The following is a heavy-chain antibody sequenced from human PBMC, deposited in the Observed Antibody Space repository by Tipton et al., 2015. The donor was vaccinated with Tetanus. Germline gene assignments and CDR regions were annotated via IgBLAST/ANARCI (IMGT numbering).Heavy chain of an antibody. V-gene: IGHV4-31*03. CDR1: GASISSGGYY. J-gene: IGHJ6*02. D-gene: IGHD3-10*01. CDR3: ARDRGVRGGYCYYHGMDV. CDR2: ISNSGST. Sequence: TLSLTCTVSGASISSGGYYWGWIRQHPGKGLEWIGYISNSGSTYYNPSLKSRVTISVDTSQKQISLKVNSVTAADTAVYYCARDRGVRGGYCYYHGMDVWGQGTTVTVSS.